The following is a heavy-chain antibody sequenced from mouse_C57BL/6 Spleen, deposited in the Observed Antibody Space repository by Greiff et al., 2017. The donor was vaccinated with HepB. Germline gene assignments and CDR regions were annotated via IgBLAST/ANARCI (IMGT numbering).Heavy chain of an antibody. CDR2: INPNNGCT. J-gene: IGHJ2*01. CDR1: GYTFTDYN. D-gene: IGHD2-4*01. Sequence: EVQLQQSGPELVKPGASVKIPCKASGYTFTDYNMDWVKQSHGKSLEWIGDINPNNGCTIYNQKFKGKATLTVDKSSSTAYMELRSLTSEDTAVYYCARWNYDSLDYWGQGTTLTVSS. CDR3: ARWNYDSLDY. V-gene: IGHV1-18*01.